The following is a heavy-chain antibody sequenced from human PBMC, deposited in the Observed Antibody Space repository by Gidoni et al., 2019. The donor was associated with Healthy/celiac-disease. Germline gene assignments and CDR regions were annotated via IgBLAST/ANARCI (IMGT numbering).Heavy chain of an antibody. CDR2: IIPIFGIA. CDR3: ARVQDDYGDYMGWFDP. D-gene: IGHD4-17*01. Sequence: QVQLVQSGAEVQKPGSSVKVSCKASGCTFSSYAISWVRQAPGQGLEWMGRIIPIFGIANYAKKFQGRVKITADKSTSTAYMELSSLRSEETAVYYCARVQDDYGDYMGWFDPWGQGTLVTVSS. CDR1: GCTFSSYA. V-gene: IGHV1-69*04. J-gene: IGHJ5*02.